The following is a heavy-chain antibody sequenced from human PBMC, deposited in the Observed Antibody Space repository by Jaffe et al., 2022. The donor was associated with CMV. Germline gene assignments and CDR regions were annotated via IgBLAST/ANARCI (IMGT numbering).Heavy chain of an antibody. CDR3: ATGRGGLRFFDYLPPDS. CDR2: FDPEDGET. D-gene: IGHD3-9*01. V-gene: IGHV1-24*01. CDR1: GDSLSELF. Sequence: QVHLVQSGAEVKKPGASVKVSCKVSGDSLSELFMHWVRQAPGKGLEWMGGFDPEDGETKYAQKFQGRVTMTEDTSTDTAYMELSGLTSEDTAVYYCATGRGGLRFFDYLPPDSWGQGTPVIVSS. J-gene: IGHJ5*01.